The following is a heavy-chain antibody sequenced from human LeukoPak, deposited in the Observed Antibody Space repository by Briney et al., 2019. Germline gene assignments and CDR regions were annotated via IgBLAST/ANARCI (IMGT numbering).Heavy chain of an antibody. CDR2: IYADVAK. V-gene: IGHV4-4*07. D-gene: IGHD1/OR15-1a*01. J-gene: IGHJ4*02. CDR1: GASINTYY. CDR3: AKVGNNYVFDS. Sequence: SETLSLTCTVSGASINTYYWSWIRQPAGKGREWIGRIYADVAKNYNTSLKRRVTISVEESKNQFSLKLDSLTAADTALYYCAKVGNNYVFDSWGQGTLVTVSS.